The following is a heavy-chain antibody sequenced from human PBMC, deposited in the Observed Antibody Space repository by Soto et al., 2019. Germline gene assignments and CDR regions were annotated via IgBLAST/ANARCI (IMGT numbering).Heavy chain of an antibody. CDR1: GFTFSSYG. CDR2: IWYDGSNK. CDR3: ARDLPGYDFWSGYYPARYYYYGMDV. V-gene: IGHV3-33*01. J-gene: IGHJ6*02. Sequence: GGSLRLSCAASGFTFSSYGMHWVRQAPGKGLEWVAVIWYDGSNKYYADSVKGRFTISRDNSKNTLYLQMNSLRAEDTAVYYCARDLPGYDFWSGYYPARYYYYGMDVWGQGTTVTVS. D-gene: IGHD3-3*01.